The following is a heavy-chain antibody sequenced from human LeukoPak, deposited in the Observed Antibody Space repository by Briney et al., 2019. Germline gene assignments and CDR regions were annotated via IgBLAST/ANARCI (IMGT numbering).Heavy chain of an antibody. Sequence: ASVKVSCKASGGTFSSHAISWVRQAPGQGLEWMGWISAYNGNTNYAQKLQGRVTMTTDTSTSTAYMELRSLRSDDTAVYYCARGLTIFGVVITEKDAFDIWGQGTMVTVSS. CDR1: GGTFSSHA. V-gene: IGHV1-18*01. CDR2: ISAYNGNT. D-gene: IGHD3-3*01. CDR3: ARGLTIFGVVITEKDAFDI. J-gene: IGHJ3*02.